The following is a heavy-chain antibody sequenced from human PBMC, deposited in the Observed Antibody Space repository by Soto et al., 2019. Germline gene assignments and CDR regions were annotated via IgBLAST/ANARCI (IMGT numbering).Heavy chain of an antibody. CDR2: FSGGGGRT. Sequence: EVQLLDSGGGLVQPGGSLRLSCAVSGFTLSDYGVTWVRQAPGKGLEWVSGFSGGGGRTFYADSVKGRFTISRDDSKNTAYLQMNGLGVEDTAVYYCVRWNGFGDHWGQGTLVTVSS. CDR3: VRWNGFGDH. J-gene: IGHJ4*02. V-gene: IGHV3-23*01. CDR1: GFTLSDYG. D-gene: IGHD1-1*01.